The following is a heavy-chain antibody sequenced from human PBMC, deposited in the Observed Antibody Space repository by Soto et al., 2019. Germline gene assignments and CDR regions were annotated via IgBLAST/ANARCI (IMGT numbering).Heavy chain of an antibody. V-gene: IGHV4-4*07. CDR3: ARDRGYRSGSFGS. CDR1: GGSISGYY. Sequence: QVQLQESGPGLVKPSETLSLTCIVSGGSISGYYWSWIRQPAGKELEWIGRIYSDGTTNYNPSLKGRGTMSVDTSKKQISLKLTSVIAADTAMYYCARDRGYRSGSFGSWGQGVLVTVSS. D-gene: IGHD5-18*01. J-gene: IGHJ5*02. CDR2: IYSDGTT.